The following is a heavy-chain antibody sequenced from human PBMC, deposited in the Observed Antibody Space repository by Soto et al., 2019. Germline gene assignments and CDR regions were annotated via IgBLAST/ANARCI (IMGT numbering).Heavy chain of an antibody. CDR1: GVTFASYV. CDR2: ISGSGGNT. D-gene: IGHD3-22*01. J-gene: IGHJ4*02. CDR3: AREPYATGGYYSDY. V-gene: IGHV3-23*01. Sequence: GGSLRLSCAASGVTFASYVMRWVRQTPGKGLEWVSSISGSGGNTYYTDSVRGRSTISRDNSKNTLYLQMNNLRAEDTAIYYCAREPYATGGYYSDYWGRGTLVTVSS.